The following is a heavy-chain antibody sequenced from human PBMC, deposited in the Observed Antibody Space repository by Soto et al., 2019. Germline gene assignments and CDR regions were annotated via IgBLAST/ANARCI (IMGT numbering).Heavy chain of an antibody. Sequence: QLQLQESGPGLVKPSETLSLTCTVSGGSISSSSYYWGWIRQPPGKGLEWIGSIYYSGSTYYNPSLKSRVTISVDTSKNQFSLKLSSVTAADTAVYYCARHGPKRGYQPLLYYFDYWGQGTLVTVSS. V-gene: IGHV4-39*01. D-gene: IGHD2-2*01. CDR3: ARHGPKRGYQPLLYYFDY. CDR2: IYYSGST. CDR1: GGSISSSSYY. J-gene: IGHJ4*02.